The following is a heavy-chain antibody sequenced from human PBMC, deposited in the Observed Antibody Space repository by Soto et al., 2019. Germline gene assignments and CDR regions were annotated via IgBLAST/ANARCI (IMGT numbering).Heavy chain of an antibody. CDR2: IYTSASI. D-gene: IGHD6-19*01. CDR3: ARDREAGYNFYYGMDV. J-gene: IGHJ6*02. CDR1: GADINTYS. V-gene: IGHV4-4*07. Sequence: SETLSLTCSVSGADINTYSWTWIRQPAGKGLEWIGRIYTSASINYNPSLKGRVTLSVDTSTNQVSLKLASVTAADTAVYYCARDREAGYNFYYGMDVWGQGTTVTVSS.